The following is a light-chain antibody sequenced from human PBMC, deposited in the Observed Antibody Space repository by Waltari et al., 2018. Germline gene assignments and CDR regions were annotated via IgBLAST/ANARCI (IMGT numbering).Light chain of an antibody. CDR1: SSDVGYYNY. Sequence: QSALTQPASVSGSHGQSITISCTGPSSDVGYYNYVSWYQQHPGKAPKLMISDVNKRPSGVSNRFSGSKSGNTASLTISGLQAEDEADYYCSSYTNYATVIFGGGTKLTVL. CDR3: SSYTNYATVI. J-gene: IGLJ2*01. CDR2: DVN. V-gene: IGLV2-14*01.